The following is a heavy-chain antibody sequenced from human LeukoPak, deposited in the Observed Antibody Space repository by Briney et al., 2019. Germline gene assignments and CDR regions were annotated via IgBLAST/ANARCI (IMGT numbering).Heavy chain of an antibody. J-gene: IGHJ3*02. CDR2: ISYDGSNK. CDR1: GFTFSSYA. V-gene: IGHV3-30*04. CDR3: ARAYLQGAFDI. Sequence: GRSLRLSCAASGFTFSSYAMHWVRQAPGKGLEWVAVISYDGSNKYYADSAKGRFTISRDNSKNTLYLQMNSLRAEDTAVYYCARAYLQGAFDIWGQGTMVTVSS.